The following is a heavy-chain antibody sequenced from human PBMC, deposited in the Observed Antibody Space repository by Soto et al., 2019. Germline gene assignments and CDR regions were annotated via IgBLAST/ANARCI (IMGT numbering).Heavy chain of an antibody. CDR3: GRGAPRHSSAWLNY. V-gene: IGHV4-34*01. CDR2: INHSGST. D-gene: IGHD6-19*01. J-gene: IGHJ4*02. CDR1: GGSFSGYY. Sequence: QVQLQQWGAGLLKPSETLSLTCAVYGGSFSGYYWTWIRQSPEKGLEWIGEINHSGSTNYNPSPKSRVALAVDTFQNQFSLKVNSVAAADTAVYYCGRGAPRHSSAWLNYWGQGILVTVSS.